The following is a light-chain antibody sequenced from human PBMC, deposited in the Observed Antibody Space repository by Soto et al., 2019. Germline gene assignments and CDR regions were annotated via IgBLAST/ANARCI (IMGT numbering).Light chain of an antibody. CDR3: QELKSYLYT. J-gene: IGKJ2*01. V-gene: IGKV1-9*01. CDR2: AAS. Sequence: DIQLTQSPSLLSASVGDRVTITCRASQGISNYLAWYQQKPGKVPQLLIYAASTLQSGVPSRFSGSGSGTEFTLTISSLQPEDFATYYCQELKSYLYTFGQGTKLDIK. CDR1: QGISNY.